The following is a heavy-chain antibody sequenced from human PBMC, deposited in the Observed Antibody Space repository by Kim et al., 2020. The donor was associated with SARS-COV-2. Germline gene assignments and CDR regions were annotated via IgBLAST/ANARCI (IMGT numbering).Heavy chain of an antibody. Sequence: GGSLRLSCAASGFTFSSYAMSWVRQAPGKGLEWVSAISGSGGSKYYADSVKGRFTISRDNSKNTLYLQMNSLRAEDTAVYYCAKVVTYYYDSSGSFLFDYWGQGTLVTVSS. V-gene: IGHV3-23*01. CDR2: ISGSGGSK. J-gene: IGHJ4*02. D-gene: IGHD3-22*01. CDR3: AKVVTYYYDSSGSFLFDY. CDR1: GFTFSSYA.